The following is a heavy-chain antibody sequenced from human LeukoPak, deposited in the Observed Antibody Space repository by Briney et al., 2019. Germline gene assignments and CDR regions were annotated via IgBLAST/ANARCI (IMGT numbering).Heavy chain of an antibody. CDR1: GYSFTSFW. CDR2: IYPGDSDT. Sequence: GESLKISCKGSGYSFTSFWIGWVRQMPGKGLEWMGIIYPGDSDTRYSPSFQGQVTISADKSISPAYLQWSSLKASDTAMYYCARAGSGSWHGMDVWGQGTTVTVSS. CDR3: ARAGSGSWHGMDV. V-gene: IGHV5-51*01. D-gene: IGHD2-15*01. J-gene: IGHJ6*02.